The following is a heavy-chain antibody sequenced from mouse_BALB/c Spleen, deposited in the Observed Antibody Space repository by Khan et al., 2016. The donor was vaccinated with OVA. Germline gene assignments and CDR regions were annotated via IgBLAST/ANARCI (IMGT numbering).Heavy chain of an antibody. CDR3: ARKNGSDFDY. D-gene: IGHD1-1*01. V-gene: IGHV1-20*02. CDR2: INPHIGET. J-gene: IGHJ2*01. Sequence: VQLKQSGPELVKPGASVKISCKASGYSFTGYFMNWVMQSHGKRLEWIGRINPHIGETFYNQKFKDKATLTVDESSSTAHMALRSLASEDSAVYYCARKNGSDFDYWGQGTTLTVSS. CDR1: GYSFTGYF.